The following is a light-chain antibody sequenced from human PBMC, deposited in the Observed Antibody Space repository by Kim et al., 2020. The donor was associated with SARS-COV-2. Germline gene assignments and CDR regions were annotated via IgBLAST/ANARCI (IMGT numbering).Light chain of an antibody. CDR2: VAS. J-gene: IGKJ1*01. CDR3: QKYDGVPWT. CDR1: QGVSNY. Sequence: DIQMTQSPSSLSASVGDRVTITCRASQGVSNYFAWYQQKPGIRPNILIYVASVLQTGVPPRFSGSGSGTDFTLTISSLQPDDVATYYCQKYDGVPWTFGQGTKVDIK. V-gene: IGKV1-27*01.